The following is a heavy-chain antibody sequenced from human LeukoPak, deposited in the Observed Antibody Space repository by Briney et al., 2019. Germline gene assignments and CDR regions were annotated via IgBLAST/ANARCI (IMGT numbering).Heavy chain of an antibody. J-gene: IGHJ5*02. CDR2: IYSGGET. V-gene: IGHV3-66*01. Sequence: GGSLRLSCAASGVSVSSNFMIWVRQAPGKGLEWVSLIYSGGETSYADSVKGRFSISRDNPKNTLYLQMNSLRVEDTAVYYCTRDPPAVAINTYAWGQGTLVTVSS. CDR1: GVSVSSNF. D-gene: IGHD6-13*01. CDR3: TRDPPAVAINTYA.